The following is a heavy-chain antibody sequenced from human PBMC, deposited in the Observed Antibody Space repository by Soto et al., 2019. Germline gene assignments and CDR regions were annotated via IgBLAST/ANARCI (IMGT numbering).Heavy chain of an antibody. CDR2: IWYDGSNK. Sequence: LRLSCAASGFTFSNYGMHWVRQAPGEGLEWVAIIWYDGSNKYYADSVKGRFTISRDNSKNTVYLQMNSLRAEDTAMYYCAAGEPLNYRGQGTLVTVSS. J-gene: IGHJ4*02. CDR1: GFTFSNYG. D-gene: IGHD3-10*01. CDR3: AAGEPLNY. V-gene: IGHV3-33*01.